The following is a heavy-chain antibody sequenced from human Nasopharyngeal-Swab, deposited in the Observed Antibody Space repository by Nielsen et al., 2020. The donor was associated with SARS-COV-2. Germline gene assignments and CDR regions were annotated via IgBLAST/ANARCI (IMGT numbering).Heavy chain of an antibody. CDR2: MNTNSGNT. CDR1: GYTFTSYD. J-gene: IGHJ6*02. V-gene: IGHV1-8*01. CDR3: ARSTIFRSPYYYYGMDV. D-gene: IGHD3-9*01. Sequence: ASVKVSCKASGYTFTSYDINWVRQATGQGLEWMGWMNTNSGNTGYAQKFQGRVTMTRKTSISTAYMELSSLRSEDTAVYYCARSTIFRSPYYYYGMDVWGQGTTVTVSS.